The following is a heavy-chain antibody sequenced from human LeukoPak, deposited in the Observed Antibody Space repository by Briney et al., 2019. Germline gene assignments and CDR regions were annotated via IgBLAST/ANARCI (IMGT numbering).Heavy chain of an antibody. Sequence: ASVRVSCKASGYTFSIYGFIWVRQAPGQGLEWMGWISAYNGNTNDAQKLQGRVTMTTDASTTTAYMELRSLRSDDTAVYYCVRDGHRLYDYYYYYMDVWGKGTTVTVPS. CDR2: ISAYNGNT. J-gene: IGHJ6*03. D-gene: IGHD2-2*02. V-gene: IGHV1-18*01. CDR1: GYTFSIYG. CDR3: VRDGHRLYDYYYYYMDV.